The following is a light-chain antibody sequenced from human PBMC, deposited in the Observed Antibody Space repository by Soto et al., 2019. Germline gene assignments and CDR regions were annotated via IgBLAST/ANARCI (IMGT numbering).Light chain of an antibody. J-gene: IGKJ4*01. CDR3: HQYGNLPLT. Sequence: EIVMTQSPATLSVSPGERATLSCRASQSVSSNLAWYQQKPGQAPRLLIHGASTRAIGVPDRFSGSWSGTEFTLTISSLESEDFAAYYCHQYGNLPLTFGGGTKVDIK. V-gene: IGKV3-15*01. CDR2: GAS. CDR1: QSVSSN.